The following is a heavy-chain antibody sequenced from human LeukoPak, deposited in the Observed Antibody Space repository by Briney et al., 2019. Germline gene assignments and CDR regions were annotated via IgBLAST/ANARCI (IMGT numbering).Heavy chain of an antibody. J-gene: IGHJ5*02. Sequence: GGSLRLSCAASGFTFSSYDMHLVRQATGKGLEWVSAIGTAGDTYYPGSVKGRFTISRENAKNSLYLQMNSLRAGDTAVYYCARAQAESYDYVWGSYRYTWFDPWGQGTLVTVSS. D-gene: IGHD3-16*02. V-gene: IGHV3-13*01. CDR3: ARAQAESYDYVWGSYRYTWFDP. CDR2: IGTAGDT. CDR1: GFTFSSYD.